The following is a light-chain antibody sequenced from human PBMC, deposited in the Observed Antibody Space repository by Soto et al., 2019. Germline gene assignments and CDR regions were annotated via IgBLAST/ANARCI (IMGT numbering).Light chain of an antibody. CDR1: QSISSW. V-gene: IGKV1-5*01. J-gene: IGKJ5*01. Sequence: DIQMTQSPSTLSATAGDRVTITCLASQSISSWLAWYQHKPGKAPKLLIYDASTLESRVPSRFSGSGSGTEFTLTISSLQAEDVATYYCQEYNSYPVSFGQGTRLEIK. CDR2: DAS. CDR3: QEYNSYPVS.